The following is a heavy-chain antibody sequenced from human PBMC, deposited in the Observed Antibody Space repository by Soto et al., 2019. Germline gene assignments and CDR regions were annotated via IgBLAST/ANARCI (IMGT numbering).Heavy chain of an antibody. CDR2: INSDGSST. V-gene: IGHV3-74*01. D-gene: IGHD6-6*01. CDR1: GFTFSSYW. CDR3: ARGGSSIAATNDY. Sequence: EVQLVESGGGLVQPWGSLRLSCAASGFTFSSYWMHWVRQSPGKVLVWVSRINSDGSSTSYADSVKGRFTISRDNAKNTLYLQMNSLRAEDTAVYYCARGGSSIAATNDYWGQGTLVTVSS. J-gene: IGHJ4*02.